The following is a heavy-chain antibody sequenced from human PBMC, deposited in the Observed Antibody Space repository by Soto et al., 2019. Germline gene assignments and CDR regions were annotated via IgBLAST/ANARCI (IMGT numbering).Heavy chain of an antibody. CDR2: IYYSGST. Sequence: SETLSLTCTVSGGSISSYYWSWIRQPPGKGLEWIGYIYYSGSTNYNPSLKSRVTISVDTSKNQFSLKLSSVTAADTAVYYCAGAGRDGYNFDYWGKGTLVTVS. D-gene: IGHD5-12*01. J-gene: IGHJ4*02. CDR1: GGSISSYY. V-gene: IGHV4-59*01. CDR3: AGAGRDGYNFDY.